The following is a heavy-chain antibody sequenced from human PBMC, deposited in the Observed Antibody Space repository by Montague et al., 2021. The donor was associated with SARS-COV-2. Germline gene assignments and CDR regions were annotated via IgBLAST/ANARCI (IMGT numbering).Heavy chain of an antibody. J-gene: IGHJ4*02. D-gene: IGHD3-22*01. CDR2: IFRSGDS. Sequence: SETLSLTCTVSGDSISNSNWWTWVRQSPGRGLEWIGEIFRSGDSNYNPSLKSRVTMLVDMSRNQFSLSLSNVTAADTAIYYCVRGGTMTVVVFDYWGQGTLVTVSS. CDR3: VRGGTMTVVVFDY. V-gene: IGHV4-4*02. CDR1: GDSISNSNW.